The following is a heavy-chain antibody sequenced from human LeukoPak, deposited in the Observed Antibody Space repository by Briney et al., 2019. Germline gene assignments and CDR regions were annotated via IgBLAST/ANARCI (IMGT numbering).Heavy chain of an antibody. CDR3: VKDNEAGGSPFDR. CDR2: ISDNGGST. CDR1: GFILRSHA. Sequence: GGSLRLSCSASGFILRSHAMHWVRQAPGKGLEYVSRISDNGGSTYYADSVKGRFTISRDNSKNTLYLQMSSLRAVDTAVYYCVKDNEAGGSPFDRWGQGTMVTVSS. V-gene: IGHV3-64D*06. J-gene: IGHJ4*02. D-gene: IGHD1-1*01.